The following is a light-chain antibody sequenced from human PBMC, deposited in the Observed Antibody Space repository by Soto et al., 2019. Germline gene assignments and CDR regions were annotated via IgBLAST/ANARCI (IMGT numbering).Light chain of an antibody. V-gene: IGKV3-20*01. CDR2: GAS. J-gene: IGKJ2*01. Sequence: PGERATLSCRASQSVSRSYVAWYQQKPGQTPRLVIYGASTRATGTPDRFSGSGSGTDFTLTISGLEAEDFAVYFCLQFGISPYTFGQGTKLEV. CDR1: QSVSRSY. CDR3: LQFGISPYT.